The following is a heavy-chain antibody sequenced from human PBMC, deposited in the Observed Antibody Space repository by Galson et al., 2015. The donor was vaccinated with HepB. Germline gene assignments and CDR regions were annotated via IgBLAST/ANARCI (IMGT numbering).Heavy chain of an antibody. V-gene: IGHV3-30-3*01. CDR2: ISYDGSKK. CDR1: GFTFSTYD. Sequence: SLRLSCADSGFTFSTYDMHWVRQAPGKGLEWVAVISYDGSKKYYADSVKGRFTITRDNFKSTLYLQMNSLRAEDTAVYYCAREGRENTAWITYASYFYGMDVWGQGTTVTVSS. CDR3: AREGRENTAWITYASYFYGMDV. D-gene: IGHD3-16*01. J-gene: IGHJ6*02.